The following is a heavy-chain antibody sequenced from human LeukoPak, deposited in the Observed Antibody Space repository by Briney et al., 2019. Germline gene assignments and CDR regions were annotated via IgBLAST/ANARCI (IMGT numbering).Heavy chain of an antibody. CDR2: ISSSGSTI. D-gene: IGHD1/OR15-1a*01. J-gene: IGHJ4*02. V-gene: IGHV3-48*03. Sequence: PGGSLRLSCAASGFTFSSYEMNWVRQAPGKGLEWVSYISSSGSTIYYADSVKGRFTISRDNAKNSLYLQMNSLRAEDTAVYYCAKDKLEQRPYFFDYWGQGTLVTVSS. CDR1: GFTFSSYE. CDR3: AKDKLEQRPYFFDY.